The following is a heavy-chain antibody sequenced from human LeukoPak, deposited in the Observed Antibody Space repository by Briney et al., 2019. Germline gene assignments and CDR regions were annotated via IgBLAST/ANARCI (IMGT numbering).Heavy chain of an antibody. V-gene: IGHV4-59*01. J-gene: IGHJ4*02. CDR2: IYYSGNT. CDR3: ARDRRIDYYDSSGYLDY. Sequence: SETLSLTCTVSGGSISSYYWSWIRQPPGKGLEWIGYIYYSGNTNYNPSLKSRVTISVDTSKNQFSLKLSSVTAADTAVYYCARDRRIDYYDSSGYLDYWGQGTLVTVSS. D-gene: IGHD3-22*01. CDR1: GGSISSYY.